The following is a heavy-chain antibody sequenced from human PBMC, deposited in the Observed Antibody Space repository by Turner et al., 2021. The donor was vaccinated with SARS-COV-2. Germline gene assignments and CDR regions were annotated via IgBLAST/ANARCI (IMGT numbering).Heavy chain of an antibody. D-gene: IGHD6-19*01. V-gene: IGHV1-2*02. CDR1: GYTFTDHF. CDR3: ARGETIAVAGTQYFDY. CDR2: INPSTGAA. J-gene: IGHJ4*02. Sequence: QVQLLQSGAEVRKPGASVRVSCKTSGYTFTDHFLHWVRQAPGQGLEWMGWINPSTGAATSAQKFQDRVTLTRDTSVSVAYMEVRRLRLDDTAVYYCARGETIAVAGTQYFDYWGQGTLVTVSS.